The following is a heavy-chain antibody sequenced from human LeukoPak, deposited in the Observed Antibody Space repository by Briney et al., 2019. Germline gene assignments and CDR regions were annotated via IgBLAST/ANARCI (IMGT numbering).Heavy chain of an antibody. Sequence: GGSLRLSCAASGFTVSSNYMSWVRQAPGKGLEWVSVIYSGGSTYYADSVKGRFTISRDNSKNALYLQMNSLRAEDTAVYYCARGKYQLLPSPFDYWGQGTLVTVSS. V-gene: IGHV3-53*01. J-gene: IGHJ4*02. D-gene: IGHD2-2*01. CDR3: ARGKYQLLPSPFDY. CDR1: GFTVSSNY. CDR2: IYSGGST.